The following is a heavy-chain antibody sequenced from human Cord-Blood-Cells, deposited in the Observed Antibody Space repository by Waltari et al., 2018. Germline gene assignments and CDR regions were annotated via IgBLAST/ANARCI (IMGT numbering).Heavy chain of an antibody. J-gene: IGHJ4*02. V-gene: IGHV1-2*02. CDR2: INPNSGGT. D-gene: IGHD3-3*01. Sequence: FTGYYMHWVRQAPGQGLEWMGWINPNSGGTNYAQKFQGRVTMTRDTSISTAYMELSRLRSDDTAVYYCARTYYDFWSGYDYFDYWGQGTLVTVSS. CDR3: ARTYYDFWSGYDYFDY. CDR1: FTGYY.